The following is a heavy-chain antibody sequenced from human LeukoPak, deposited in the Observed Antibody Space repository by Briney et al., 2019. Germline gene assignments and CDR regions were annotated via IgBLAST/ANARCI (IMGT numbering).Heavy chain of an antibody. Sequence: GASVKVSCKASGYTFTSYGISWVRQAPGQGLEWMGWISAYNGNTNYAQKLQGRVTMTTDTSTSTAYMELRSLRSDDTAVYYCARDRAPGPGVLLWFGELPRDGMDVWGQGTTVTVSS. CDR2: ISAYNGNT. D-gene: IGHD3-10*01. V-gene: IGHV1-18*01. J-gene: IGHJ6*02. CDR1: GYTFTSYG. CDR3: ARDRAPGPGVLLWFGELPRDGMDV.